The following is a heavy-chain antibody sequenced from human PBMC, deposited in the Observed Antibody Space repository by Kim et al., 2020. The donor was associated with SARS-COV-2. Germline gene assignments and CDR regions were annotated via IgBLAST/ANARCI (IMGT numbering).Heavy chain of an antibody. Sequence: SETLSLTCAVYGGSFSGYYWSWIRQPPGKGLEWIGEINHSGSTNYNPSLKSRVTISVDTSKNQFSLKLSSVTAAYTAVYYCARGLRFYRVVAATPDFDYWGQGTLLTVSS. V-gene: IGHV4-34*01. CDR3: ARGLRFYRVVAATPDFDY. D-gene: IGHD2-15*01. J-gene: IGHJ4*02. CDR1: GGSFSGYY. CDR2: INHSGST.